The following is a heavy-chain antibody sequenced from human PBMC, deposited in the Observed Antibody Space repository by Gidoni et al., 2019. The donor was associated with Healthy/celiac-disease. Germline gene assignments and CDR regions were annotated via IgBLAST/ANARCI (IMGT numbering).Heavy chain of an antibody. V-gene: IGHV3-13*05. CDR1: GSTFSSYD. CDR3: ARARDYYYGMDV. CDR2: IGMAGDP. Sequence: EVQLVESGGGLVQPGGSLRLSCAASGSTFSSYDMHWVRQPTGKGLAWVPVIGMAGDPYYPGSVKGRFTISRENAKNSLYLQMSGLRAGDTAVYYCARARDYYYGMDVWGQGTTVTVSS. J-gene: IGHJ6*02.